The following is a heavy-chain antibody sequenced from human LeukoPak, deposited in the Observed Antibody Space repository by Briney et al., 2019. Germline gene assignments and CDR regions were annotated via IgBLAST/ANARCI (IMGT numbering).Heavy chain of an antibody. D-gene: IGHD6-6*01. CDR2: ISRSSSYI. J-gene: IGHJ6*03. CDR1: GFTFSSYS. V-gene: IGHV3-21*01. CDR3: ARAAQSRSTKDYYYMDV. Sequence: GGSLRLSCAASGFTFSSYSMNWVRQAPGKGLEWVSSISRSSSYIYYADSLKGRFTITRDNAKISLFLQMNTLRAEDTAVYYCARAAQSRSTKDYYYMDVWGKGTTVTVSS.